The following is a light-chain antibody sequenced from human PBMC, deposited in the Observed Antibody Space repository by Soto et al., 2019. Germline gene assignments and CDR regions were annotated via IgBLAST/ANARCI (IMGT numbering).Light chain of an antibody. J-gene: IGLJ2*01. V-gene: IGLV1-40*01. CDR1: SSNIGAGYD. Sequence: QAVVTQPPSVSGAPGQRVTISCTGSSSNIGAGYDVHWYQQLPGTAPKLLIYGNSNRPSGVPDRFSGSKSGTSASMAITGLQAADEADYYCPSYDSSLRGVVFVGGTKLTVL. CDR3: PSYDSSLRGVV. CDR2: GNS.